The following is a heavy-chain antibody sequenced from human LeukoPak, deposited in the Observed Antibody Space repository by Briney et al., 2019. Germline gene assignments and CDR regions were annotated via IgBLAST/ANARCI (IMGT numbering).Heavy chain of an antibody. D-gene: IGHD3-22*01. V-gene: IGHV3-23*01. J-gene: IGHJ1*01. CDR1: GFTFGSYG. Sequence: GGSLRLSCAASGFTFGSYGMSWVRQAPGKGPEWVSFITPNADRTSYADSVEGRFTISRDNPRNTLYMKMNSLRDEDTALYYCAIMHGYYDGSGYWVQWGQGTLVTVSS. CDR2: ITPNADRT. CDR3: AIMHGYYDGSGYWVQ.